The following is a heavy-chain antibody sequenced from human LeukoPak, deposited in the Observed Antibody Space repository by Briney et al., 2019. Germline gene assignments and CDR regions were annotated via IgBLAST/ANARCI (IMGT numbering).Heavy chain of an antibody. CDR3: ASTIFGVVNGWFDP. CDR2: IYTSGST. CDR1: GGSISSYY. J-gene: IGHJ5*02. V-gene: IGHV4-4*07. D-gene: IGHD3-3*01. Sequence: SLTCTVSGGSISSYYWSWIRQPAGKGLEWIGRIYTSGSTNYNPSLTSRVTMSVDTSKNQFSLKLSSVTAADTAVYYCASTIFGVVNGWFDPWGQGTLVTVSS.